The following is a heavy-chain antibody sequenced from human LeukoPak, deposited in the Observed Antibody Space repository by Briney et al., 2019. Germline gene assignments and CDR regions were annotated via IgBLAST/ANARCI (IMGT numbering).Heavy chain of an antibody. CDR1: GYIFTGYY. CDR2: INTNSGGT. Sequence: ASVKVSCKASGYIFTGYYLHWVRQAPGQGLEWMGWINTNSGGTNYAQKCQGGVTMTRDTSISTAYMELSRLRSDDTAVYYCARYHGDYYYYYYMDVWGKGTTVTVSS. J-gene: IGHJ6*03. D-gene: IGHD2-8*01. V-gene: IGHV1-2*02. CDR3: ARYHGDYYYYYYMDV.